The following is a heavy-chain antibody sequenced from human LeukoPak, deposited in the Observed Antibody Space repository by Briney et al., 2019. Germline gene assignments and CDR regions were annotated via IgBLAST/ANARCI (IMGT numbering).Heavy chain of an antibody. CDR1: GYTFTSCY. CDR2: INPSGGST. J-gene: IGHJ3*02. Sequence: GASVKVSCKASGYTFTSCYMHWVRQAPGQGLEWMGIINPSGGSTSYAQKFQGRVTMTRDTSTSTVYMELSSLRSEDTAVYYCASDRTIAAAVDPFDIWGQGTMVTVSS. CDR3: ASDRTIAAAVDPFDI. D-gene: IGHD6-13*01. V-gene: IGHV1-46*01.